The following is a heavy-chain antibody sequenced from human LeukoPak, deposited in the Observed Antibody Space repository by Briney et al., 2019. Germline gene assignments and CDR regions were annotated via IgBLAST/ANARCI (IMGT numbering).Heavy chain of an antibody. CDR1: GDSISDDY. D-gene: IGHD2/OR15-2a*01. J-gene: IGHJ4*02. V-gene: IGHV4-59*01. Sequence: PSETLSLTCSVSGDSISDDYWTWIRQPPGKGLEWIGYILHSGGNHYNPSLESRVTISADTSKNQFSLKLKSVTAADTAVYFCARGDFRFDYWGQGALVTVSS. CDR2: ILHSGGN. CDR3: ARGDFRFDY.